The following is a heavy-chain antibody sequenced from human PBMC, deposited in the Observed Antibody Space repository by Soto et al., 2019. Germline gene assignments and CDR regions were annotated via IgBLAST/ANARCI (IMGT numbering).Heavy chain of an antibody. J-gene: IGHJ3*02. D-gene: IGHD3-22*01. Sequence: ASVKVPCKASGYTFTSYAMHWVRQAPGQGLEWMGWISAYNGNTNYAQKLQGRVTMTTDTSTSTAYMELRSLRSDDTAVYYCARVVIVVVTDAFDIWGQGTMVTVSS. V-gene: IGHV1-18*01. CDR2: ISAYNGNT. CDR3: ARVVIVVVTDAFDI. CDR1: GYTFTSYA.